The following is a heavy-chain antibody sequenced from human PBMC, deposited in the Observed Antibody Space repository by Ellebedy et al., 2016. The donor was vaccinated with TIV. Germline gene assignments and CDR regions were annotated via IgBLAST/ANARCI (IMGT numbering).Heavy chain of an antibody. CDR2: INQDGSRI. D-gene: IGHD3-22*01. Sequence: GESLKISCAASGFTFNSYWMSWVRQAPGEGLEWVANINQDGSRIYYVDSVKGRFTISRDNAKNSVYLQMDTLRVEDTAVYHCVRDGAYGDYSPGYYGMDVWGQGTTVTVSS. CDR1: GFTFNSYW. V-gene: IGHV3-7*03. CDR3: VRDGAYGDYSPGYYGMDV. J-gene: IGHJ6*02.